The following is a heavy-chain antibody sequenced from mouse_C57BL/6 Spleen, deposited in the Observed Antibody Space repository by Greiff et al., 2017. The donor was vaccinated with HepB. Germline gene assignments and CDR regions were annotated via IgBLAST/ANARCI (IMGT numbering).Heavy chain of an antibody. CDR2: ISGGGGNT. CDR1: GFTFSSYT. V-gene: IGHV5-9*01. Sequence: EVNVVESGGGLVKPGGSLKLSCAASGFTFSSYTMSWVRQTPEKRLEWVATISGGGGNTYYPDSVKGRSTISRDNAKNTLYLQMSSLRSEDTALYYCARSGTGWYFDVWGTGTTVTVSS. D-gene: IGHD4-1*01. J-gene: IGHJ1*03. CDR3: ARSGTGWYFDV.